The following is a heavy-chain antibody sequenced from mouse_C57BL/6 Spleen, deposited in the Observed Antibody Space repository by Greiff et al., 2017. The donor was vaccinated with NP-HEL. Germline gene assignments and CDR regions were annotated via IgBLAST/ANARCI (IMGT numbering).Heavy chain of an antibody. D-gene: IGHD3-3*01. CDR3: ARGTRFAY. V-gene: IGHV1-42*01. Sequence: EVKLQQSGPELVKPGASVKISCKASGYSFTGYYMNWVKQSPEKSLEWIGEINPSTGGTTYNQKFKAKATLTVDKSSSTAYMQLKSLTSEDSAVYYCARGTRFAYWGQGTLVTVSA. CDR2: INPSTGGT. J-gene: IGHJ3*01. CDR1: GYSFTGYY.